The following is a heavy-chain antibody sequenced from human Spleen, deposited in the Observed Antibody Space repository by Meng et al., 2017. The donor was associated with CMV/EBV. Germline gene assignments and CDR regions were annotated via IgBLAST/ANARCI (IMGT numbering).Heavy chain of an antibody. Sequence: ASGFTFSSYAMSWVRQPPGKGLEWVSAVSGSGGSTYYADSVKGRFTISRDNSKNTLYLQMNSLRAEDTAVYFCAKPYSSGYYYVADYWGQGTLVTVSS. V-gene: IGHV3-23*01. D-gene: IGHD3-22*01. CDR3: AKPYSSGYYYVADY. CDR1: GFTFSSYA. CDR2: VSGSGGST. J-gene: IGHJ4*02.